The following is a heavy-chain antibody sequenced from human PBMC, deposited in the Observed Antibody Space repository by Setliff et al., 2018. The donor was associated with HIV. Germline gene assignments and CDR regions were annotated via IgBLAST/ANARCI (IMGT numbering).Heavy chain of an antibody. CDR3: ARPGGTGPPAVFDY. V-gene: IGHV5-51*01. Sequence: ESLKISCEASGYIFTDYWIGWVRQMPGKGLEWMGIIYPGDSDTRYSPSFQGQVTFSADKSISTVYLQWDSLKASDTAMYYCARPGGTGPPAVFDYWGQGTLVTVSS. CDR1: GYIFTDYW. J-gene: IGHJ4*02. CDR2: IYPGDSDT.